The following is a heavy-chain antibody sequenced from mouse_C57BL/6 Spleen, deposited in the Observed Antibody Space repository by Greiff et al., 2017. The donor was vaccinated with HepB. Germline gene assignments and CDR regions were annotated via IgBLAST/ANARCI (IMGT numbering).Heavy chain of an antibody. D-gene: IGHD1-1*01. V-gene: IGHV1-15*01. CDR1: GYTFTDYE. CDR3: TRYYGSSYDYAMDY. CDR2: IDPETGGT. Sequence: QVQLKESGAELVRPGASVTLSCKASGYTFTDYEMHWVKQTPVHGLEWIGAIDPETGGTAYNQKFKGKAILTADKSSSTAYMELRSLTSEDCAVYYCTRYYGSSYDYAMDYWGQGTSVTVSS. J-gene: IGHJ4*01.